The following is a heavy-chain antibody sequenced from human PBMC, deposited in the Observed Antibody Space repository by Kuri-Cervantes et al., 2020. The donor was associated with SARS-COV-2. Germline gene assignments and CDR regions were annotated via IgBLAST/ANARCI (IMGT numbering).Heavy chain of an antibody. Sequence: SETLSLTCTVSGGSISSYYWSWIRQPPGKGLEWIGEINHSGSTNYNPSLKSRVTISVDTSKNQFSLKLSSVTAADTAVYYCARANVRAILSYYYYGMDVWGQGTTVTVSS. V-gene: IGHV4-34*01. CDR1: GGSISSYY. CDR3: ARANVRAILSYYYYGMDV. D-gene: IGHD3-16*02. CDR2: INHSGST. J-gene: IGHJ6*02.